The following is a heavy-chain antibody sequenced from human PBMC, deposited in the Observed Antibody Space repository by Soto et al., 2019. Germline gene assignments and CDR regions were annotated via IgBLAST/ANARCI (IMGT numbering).Heavy chain of an antibody. CDR1: GGSISSSSYY. D-gene: IGHD3-22*01. V-gene: IGHV4-39*01. CDR2: IYYSGST. J-gene: IGHJ3*02. CDR3: AGNYYDSSGYYYYAFDI. Sequence: SETLSLTCTVSGGSISSSSYYWGWIRQPPGKGLEWIGSIYYSGSTYYNPSLKSRVTISVDTSKNQFSLKLSSVTAADTAVYYCAGNYYDSSGYYYYAFDIWGQGTMVTVS.